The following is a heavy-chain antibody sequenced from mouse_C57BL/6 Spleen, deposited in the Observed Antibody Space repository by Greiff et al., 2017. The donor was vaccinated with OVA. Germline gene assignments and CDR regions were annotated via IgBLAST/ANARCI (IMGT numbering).Heavy chain of an antibody. CDR2: INYDGSST. J-gene: IGHJ1*03. V-gene: IGHV5-16*01. CDR1: GFTFSDYY. CDR3: ARGGVSWYFDV. Sequence: EVMLVESEGGLVQPGSSMKLSCTASGFTFSDYYMAWVRQVPEKGLEWVANINYDGSSTYYLDSLKSRFIISRDNAKNILYLQMSSLKSEDTATYYCARGGVSWYFDVWGTGTTVTVSS.